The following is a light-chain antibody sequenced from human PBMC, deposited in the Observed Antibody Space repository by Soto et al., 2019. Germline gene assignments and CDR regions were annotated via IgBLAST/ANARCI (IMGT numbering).Light chain of an antibody. V-gene: IGKV1-5*01. J-gene: IGKJ1*01. CDR1: ESIDNW. CDR2: AAS. CDR3: QQYNSYST. Sequence: DIQMTQSPSTLSASVGDTVTITCRASESIDNWLAWYQQKPGKAPKLLIFAASTLVRGVPSRFSGSGSGTEFTLTISSLQPDDFATYYCQQYNSYSTFGQGTKVDIK.